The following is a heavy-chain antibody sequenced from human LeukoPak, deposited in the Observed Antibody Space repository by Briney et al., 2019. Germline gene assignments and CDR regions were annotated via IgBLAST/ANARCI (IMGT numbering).Heavy chain of an antibody. CDR1: GFTVSSNY. D-gene: IGHD4-17*01. J-gene: IGHJ6*02. Sequence: GGSLRLSCAASGFTVSSNYMSWVRQAPGKGLEWVANIKQDGSEKYYVDSVKGRFTISRDNAKNSLYLQMNSLKTEDTAVYYCTRHDYGALSGGHNEKNGMDVWGQGTTVTVSS. CDR3: TRHDYGALSGGHNEKNGMDV. V-gene: IGHV3-7*03. CDR2: IKQDGSEK.